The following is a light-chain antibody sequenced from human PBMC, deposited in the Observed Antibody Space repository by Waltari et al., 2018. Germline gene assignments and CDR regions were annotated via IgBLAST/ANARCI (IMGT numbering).Light chain of an antibody. CDR2: ESN. Sequence: NFMLTQPHSVSESPGKTVTISCTRSSGSIASNYVQWYQQRPGSSPTTVIYESNQRPSGVPDRFSCSIDSSSNSASLAISGLKTEDEADYYCQSYNSNTEGVFGGGTKLTVL. CDR1: SGSIASNY. CDR3: QSYNSNTEGV. V-gene: IGLV6-57*01. J-gene: IGLJ3*02.